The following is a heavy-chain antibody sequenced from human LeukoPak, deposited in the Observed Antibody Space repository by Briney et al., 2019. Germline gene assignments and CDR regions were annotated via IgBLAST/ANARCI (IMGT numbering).Heavy chain of an antibody. CDR2: ISGDGTAR. CDR3: VRGRGSYGWFDP. D-gene: IGHD3-10*01. Sequence: GGSLRLSCAASGFTSSSYWMHWVRQVPGKGLVWVSRISGDGTARNYADSVKGRFTISRDGAKNTVDLQMNSLRGEDTAVYYCVRGRGSYGWFDPWGQGTLVTVSS. CDR1: GFTSSSYW. J-gene: IGHJ5*02. V-gene: IGHV3-74*01.